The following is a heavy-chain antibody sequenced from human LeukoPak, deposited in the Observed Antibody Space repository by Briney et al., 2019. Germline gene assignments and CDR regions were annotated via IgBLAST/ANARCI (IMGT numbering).Heavy chain of an antibody. CDR3: ARAWGLGYCSSTRCTLTGDTVTSDY. CDR1: GFTFSSYA. V-gene: IGHV3-30-3*01. Sequence: PGGSLRLSCAASGFTFSSYAMHWVRQAPGKGLEWVPVISYDGSNKYYADSVKGRFTISRDNSKNTLYLQMNSLRAEDTAVYYCARAWGLGYCSSTRCTLTGDTVTSDYWGQGTLVTVSS. CDR2: ISYDGSNK. D-gene: IGHD2-2*01. J-gene: IGHJ4*02.